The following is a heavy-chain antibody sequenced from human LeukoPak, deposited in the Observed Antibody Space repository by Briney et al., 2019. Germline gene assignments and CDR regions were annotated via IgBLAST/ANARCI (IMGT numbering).Heavy chain of an antibody. D-gene: IGHD3-22*01. J-gene: IGHJ4*02. V-gene: IGHV1-18*01. Sequence: ASVKVSCKSSGYTFTNYGISWVRQAPGQGLEWMGWISAYNGNTNYAQKFQGRVTITRDTSASTAYMELSSLRSEDTAVYYCARDYDSSGHWDYWGQGTLVTVSS. CDR1: GYTFTNYG. CDR3: ARDYDSSGHWDY. CDR2: ISAYNGNT.